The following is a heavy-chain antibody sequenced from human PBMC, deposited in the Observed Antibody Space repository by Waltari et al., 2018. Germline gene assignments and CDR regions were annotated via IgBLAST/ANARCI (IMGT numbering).Heavy chain of an antibody. V-gene: IGHV3-53*02. CDR1: EFMVRNNY. CDR2: IYAGGGS. D-gene: IGHD3-16*01. CDR3: ATLGAYLGAFEV. Sequence: EVQLVETGGALIHPGGSLRLSGAASEFMVRNNYMAWVRQAPGKGLEWVSVIYAGGGSDSADSVRGRFTISRDNSKNTLYLEMNALRPDDTAVYYCATLGAYLGAFEVWGRGTMVTVSS. J-gene: IGHJ3*01.